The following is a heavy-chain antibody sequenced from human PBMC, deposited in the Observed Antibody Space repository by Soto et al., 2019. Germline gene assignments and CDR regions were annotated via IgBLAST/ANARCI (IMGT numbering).Heavy chain of an antibody. CDR3: VRQGIDYLHGLVEV. Sequence: QVQLQQSGPRLVKPSETLSLTCTVSSGPDRRHNWCWIRQPPGRGLEWIGYVYYTGDTAYNPSLRSRVSISADTSTNDISLTLSSVTAADTAVYYCVRQGIDYLHGLVEVWGQGTTVSVSS. CDR1: SGPDRRHN. CDR2: VYYTGDT. J-gene: IGHJ6*02. V-gene: IGHV4-59*08. D-gene: IGHD4-17*01.